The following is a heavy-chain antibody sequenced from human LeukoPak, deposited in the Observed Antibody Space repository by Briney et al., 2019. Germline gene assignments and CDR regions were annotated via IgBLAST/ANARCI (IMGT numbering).Heavy chain of an antibody. J-gene: IGHJ4*02. CDR1: GFPFSSYW. Sequence: GGSLRLSCVASGFPFSSYWMTWVRQAPGKGLEWVANIKQDGSKKSYVDSVKGRVTISRDNAKNSLYLQMNSLRAEDTAVYYCARDIVGAQTYWGQGTLVTVSS. CDR2: IKQDGSKK. CDR3: ARDIVGAQTY. V-gene: IGHV3-7*03. D-gene: IGHD1-26*01.